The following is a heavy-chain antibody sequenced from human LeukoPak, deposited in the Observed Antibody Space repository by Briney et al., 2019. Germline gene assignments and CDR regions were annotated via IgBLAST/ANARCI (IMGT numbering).Heavy chain of an antibody. J-gene: IGHJ6*03. CDR1: GGTFSSYA. Sequence: SVKVSCKASGGTFSSYAMSWVRQAPGQGLEWMGGIIPIFGAANYAQKFQGRVTITADESTSTAYMELSSLRSEDTAVYYCARDSGTTVTSSYYYYYMDVWGKGTTVTVSS. CDR2: IIPIFGAA. CDR3: ARDSGTTVTSSYYYYYMDV. D-gene: IGHD4-11*01. V-gene: IGHV1-69*01.